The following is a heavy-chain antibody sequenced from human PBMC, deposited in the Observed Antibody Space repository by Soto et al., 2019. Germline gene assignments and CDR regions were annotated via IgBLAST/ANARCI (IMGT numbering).Heavy chain of an antibody. Sequence: EVQLVESGGGLVQPGGSLRLSCAASGFTFSSYSMNWVRQAPGKGLEWVSYISSSSSTIYYADSVKGRFTISRDNAKNSLYLQMNSLRDGDTAVYYCARATGMPGTHWGQGTLVTVSS. D-gene: IGHD1-1*01. CDR3: ARATGMPGTH. CDR1: GFTFSSYS. V-gene: IGHV3-48*02. CDR2: ISSSSSTI. J-gene: IGHJ1*01.